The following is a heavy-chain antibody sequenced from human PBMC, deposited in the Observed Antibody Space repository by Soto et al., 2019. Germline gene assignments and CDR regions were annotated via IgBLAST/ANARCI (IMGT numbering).Heavy chain of an antibody. CDR1: GGAFSSYA. CDR3: ARDGPVRYFDL. Sequence: SVKVSCQASGGAFSSYAIGWVRQAPGQGLEWMGGIIPIFGTANYAQKFQGRVTITADESTSTAYMELSSLRSEDTAVYYCARDGPVRYFDLWGRGTLVTVSS. D-gene: IGHD6-6*01. V-gene: IGHV1-69*13. J-gene: IGHJ2*01. CDR2: IIPIFGTA.